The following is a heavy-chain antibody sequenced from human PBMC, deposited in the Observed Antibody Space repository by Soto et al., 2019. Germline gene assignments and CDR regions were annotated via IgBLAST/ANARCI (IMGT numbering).Heavy chain of an antibody. CDR3: ARVTIRFLEPLYYGMDV. Sequence: QVQLVQSGAEVKKPGASVKVSCTASGYTFTGYYMHWVRQAPGQGLEWMGWINPNSGGTNYAQKVQGRVTMTRDTSISTAYMELSRLRSDDTAVYYCARVTIRFLEPLYYGMDVWGQGTTVTVSS. J-gene: IGHJ6*02. V-gene: IGHV1-2*02. D-gene: IGHD3-3*01. CDR1: GYTFTGYY. CDR2: INPNSGGT.